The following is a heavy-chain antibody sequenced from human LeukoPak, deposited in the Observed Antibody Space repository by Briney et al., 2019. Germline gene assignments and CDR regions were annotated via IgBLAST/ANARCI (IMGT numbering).Heavy chain of an antibody. CDR1: GFTFSSYA. V-gene: IGHV3-30*02. J-gene: IGHJ4*02. CDR2: IRSDGSNK. CDR3: ARRAAAGYFDY. D-gene: IGHD6-13*01. Sequence: GGSLRLSCAASGFTFSSYAMHWVRQAPGKGLEWVALIRSDGSNKYYADSVKGRFTISRDNSKNTLYVQMNSLRAEDTAVYYCARRAAAGYFDYWGQGTLVTVSS.